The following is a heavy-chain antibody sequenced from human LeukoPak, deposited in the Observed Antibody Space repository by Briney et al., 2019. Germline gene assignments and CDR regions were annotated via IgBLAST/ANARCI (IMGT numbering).Heavy chain of an antibody. Sequence: GCALRLSCSASGFIFSTDSMNGVRQAPGKGLEGVSSISSITSYIYYADSVKGRFIISKDNANNLLYLEMNNRRPEDTAVYYCARENSGSYYQFDCWGQGTLVTVSS. D-gene: IGHD1-26*01. CDR3: ARENSGSYYQFDC. J-gene: IGHJ4*02. V-gene: IGHV3-21*06. CDR2: ISSITSYI. CDR1: GFIFSTDS.